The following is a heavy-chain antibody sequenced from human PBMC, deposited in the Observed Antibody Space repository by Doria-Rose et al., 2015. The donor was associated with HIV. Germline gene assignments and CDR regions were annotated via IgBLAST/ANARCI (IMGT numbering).Heavy chain of an antibody. D-gene: IGHD3-10*01. Sequence: TCTVSGGSISSYYWNWTRQPPGKGLEWIGYIYSSGSTHYNSSLKSRVTISIDTSKNQFSLKLSSVTAADTAVYYCARFRPSRGIYYSLDVWGKGTTVTVSS. CDR3: ARFRPSRGIYYSLDV. CDR2: IYSSGST. V-gene: IGHV4-4*09. J-gene: IGHJ6*03. CDR1: GGSISSYY.